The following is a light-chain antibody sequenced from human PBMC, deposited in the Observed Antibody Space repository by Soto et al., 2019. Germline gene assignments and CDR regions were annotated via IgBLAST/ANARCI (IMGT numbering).Light chain of an antibody. CDR1: SSDVGGYNY. J-gene: IGLJ3*02. V-gene: IGLV2-14*01. Sequence: QSALTQPASVSGSPGQSITISCTGTSSDVGGYNYVSWYQQHPGKAPKLMIYEVSNRPSGVSNRFSGSKSGNTASLTISGLQAEDEADYYCSSYEGGSIYVLFGGGTKLTVL. CDR2: EVS. CDR3: SSYEGGSIYVL.